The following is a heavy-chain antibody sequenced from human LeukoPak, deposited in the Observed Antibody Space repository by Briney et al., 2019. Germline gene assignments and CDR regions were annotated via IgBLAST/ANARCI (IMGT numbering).Heavy chain of an antibody. CDR3: ARAALDTAMVTDAFDI. CDR2: ITRSNYI. CDR1: GFTFSSYS. J-gene: IGHJ3*02. V-gene: IGHV3-21*06. D-gene: IGHD5-18*01. Sequence: GGSLRLSCAASGFTFSSYSMNWVRQAPGKGLEWVSSITRSNYIYYADSVKGRFTISRDNAKNSLYLQMNSLRAEDTAVYYCARAALDTAMVTDAFDIWGQGTMVTVSS.